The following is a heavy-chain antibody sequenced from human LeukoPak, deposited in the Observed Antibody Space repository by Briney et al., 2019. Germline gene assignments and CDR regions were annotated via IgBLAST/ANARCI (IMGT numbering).Heavy chain of an antibody. V-gene: IGHV4-59*01. CDR3: ARGMYSSGLGPGWFDP. J-gene: IGHJ5*02. CDR1: GGSISSYY. CDR2: IYYSGST. D-gene: IGHD6-19*01. Sequence: AETLSLTCTVSGGSISSYYWSWIRQPPGKGLEWIGYIYYSGSTNYNPSLKSRVTVSVDTSKNQFSLKLSSVTAADTAVYYCARGMYSSGLGPGWFDPWGQGTLVTVSS.